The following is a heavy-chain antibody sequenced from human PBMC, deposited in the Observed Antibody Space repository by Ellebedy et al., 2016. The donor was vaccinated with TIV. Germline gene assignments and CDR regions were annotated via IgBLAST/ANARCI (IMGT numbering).Heavy chain of an antibody. CDR1: GGSISSGGYY. CDR2: IYYSGST. J-gene: IGHJ3*02. D-gene: IGHD2-2*01. V-gene: IGHV4-31*03. CDR3: ARVMPFHIVVVPAAMEGGGAFDI. Sequence: SETLSLXXTVSGGSISSGGYYWSWIRQHPGKGLEWIGYIYYSGSTYYNPSLKSRVTISVDTSKNQFSLKLSSVTAADTAVYYCARVMPFHIVVVPAAMEGGGAFDIWGQGTMVTVSS.